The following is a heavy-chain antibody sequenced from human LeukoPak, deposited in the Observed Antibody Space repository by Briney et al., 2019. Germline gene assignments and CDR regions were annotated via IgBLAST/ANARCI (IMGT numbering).Heavy chain of an antibody. CDR2: ISWNSGSI. D-gene: IGHD4-23*01. J-gene: IGHJ3*02. CDR1: GFTFDDYA. CDR3: AKDLDYGGNSGAFDI. Sequence: PGRSLRLSCAASGFTFDDYAMHWVRQAPGKGLEWVSGISWNSGSIGYADSVKGRFTISRDNAKNSLYLQMDSLRAEDTALYYCAKDLDYGGNSGAFDIWGQGTMVTVSS. V-gene: IGHV3-9*01.